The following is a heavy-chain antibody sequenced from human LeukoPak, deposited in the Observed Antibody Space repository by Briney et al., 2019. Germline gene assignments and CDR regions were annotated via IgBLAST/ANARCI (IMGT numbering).Heavy chain of an antibody. CDR2: ISGSGGRR. CDR1: GFTFSSYA. Sequence: GGSLRLSCAASGFTFSSYAMSWVGQTPGKGLEWVAGISGSGGRRYYADCVKGGLTISRDNSKNTLFLQMNSLRVEDTAPYYCAKSVAIYFYYGLDVWGQGTTVTVSS. CDR3: AKSVAIYFYYGLDV. J-gene: IGHJ6*02. V-gene: IGHV3-23*01. D-gene: IGHD3-3*01.